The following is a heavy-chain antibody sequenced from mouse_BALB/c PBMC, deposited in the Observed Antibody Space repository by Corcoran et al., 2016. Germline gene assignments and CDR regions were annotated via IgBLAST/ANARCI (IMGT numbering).Heavy chain of an antibody. CDR2: ISCYNGAT. V-gene: IGHV1S34*01. J-gene: IGHJ3*01. Sequence: LVKTGASVKISCKASGYSFTGYYMHWVKQSHRKSLEWIGYISCYNGATSYNQKFKGKATFTVDTSSSTAYMRFNSLTSEDSAVYYCARGEDGYYFPFAYWGQGTLVTVSA. D-gene: IGHD2-3*01. CDR1: GYSFTGYY. CDR3: ARGEDGYYFPFAY.